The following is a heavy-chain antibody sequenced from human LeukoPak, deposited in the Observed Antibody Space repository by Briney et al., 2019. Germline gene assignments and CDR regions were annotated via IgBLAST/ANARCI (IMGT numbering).Heavy chain of an antibody. CDR2: IYCTGST. D-gene: IGHD6-19*01. CDR1: GGSLSNNRYD. Sequence: PSEALSLTFSGSGGSLSNNRYDWAWLRHPPGTGVEGVESIYCTGSTNYSPSLKDRVTISGDMSKNKFSLKLNSEPAADTAVYYCARAIYDSTGFYQDYAFDIWGQGTMVIVSS. V-gene: IGHV4-39*01. J-gene: IGHJ3*02. CDR3: ARAIYDSTGFYQDYAFDI.